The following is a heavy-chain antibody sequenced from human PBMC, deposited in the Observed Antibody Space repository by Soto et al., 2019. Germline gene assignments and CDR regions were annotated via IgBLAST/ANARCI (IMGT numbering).Heavy chain of an antibody. CDR2: ISGSGGST. Sequence: GGSLRLSCAASGFTFGIYAMSWFRQAPGKGLEWVSAISGSGGSTYYADSVKGRFTISRDNSKNTLYLQMNSLRAEDTAVYYCAKVGIPGVYGVVDIWGQGTMVTVSS. D-gene: IGHD4-17*01. V-gene: IGHV3-23*01. CDR3: AKVGIPGVYGVVDI. J-gene: IGHJ3*02. CDR1: GFTFGIYA.